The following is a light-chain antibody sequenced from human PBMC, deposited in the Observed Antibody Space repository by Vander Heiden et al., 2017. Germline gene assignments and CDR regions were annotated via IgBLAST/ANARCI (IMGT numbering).Light chain of an antibody. CDR2: DAS. CDR3: QQRTNWPLST. J-gene: IGKJ2*01. CDR1: QSISSY. Sequence: EAVLTQSPATLSLSPGERATLSCRASQSISSYLAWYQQKPGQAPRLLIYDASNRATGVPARFSGSGSGTDFTLTISRLEPEDFAVYYCQQRTNWPLSTFGQGTKLEIK. V-gene: IGKV3-11*01.